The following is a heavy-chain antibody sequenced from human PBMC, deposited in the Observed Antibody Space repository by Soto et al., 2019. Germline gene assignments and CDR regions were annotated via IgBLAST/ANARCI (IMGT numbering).Heavy chain of an antibody. D-gene: IGHD7-27*01. CDR3: ARVGMSTIYDY. V-gene: IGHV1-46*01. Sequence: GASVKVSCKASGYTFTTYFIHWVRQAPGHEFEWMGLINPSGGSTSYAQKFRGRVTMTSDTSTSTVYMELSSLSSEDTAVYYCARVGMSTIYDYWGQGTLVTVSS. J-gene: IGHJ4*02. CDR1: GYTFTTYF. CDR2: INPSGGST.